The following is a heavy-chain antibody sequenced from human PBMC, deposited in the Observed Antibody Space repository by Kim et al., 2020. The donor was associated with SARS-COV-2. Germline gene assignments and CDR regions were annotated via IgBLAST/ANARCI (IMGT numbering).Heavy chain of an antibody. V-gene: IGHV3-21*01. CDR3: AGAQVGSIGYY. Sequence: GGSLRLSCAASGFTVSSYNMNWVRQAPGKGLEWVSFINSSSSYKYYADSVKGRFTTTRDTANNPLYLLINSLRADATAVYYCAGAQVGSIGYY. D-gene: IGHD3-22*01. J-gene: IGHJ6*01. CDR1: GFTVSSYN. CDR2: INSSSSYK.